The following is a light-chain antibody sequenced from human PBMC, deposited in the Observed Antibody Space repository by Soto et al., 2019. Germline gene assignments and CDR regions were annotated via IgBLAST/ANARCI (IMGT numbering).Light chain of an antibody. CDR2: GNS. CDR1: SSNIGAGYD. Sequence: QSALTQPPSVNGAPGQRVTISCTGSSSNIGAGYDVHWYQQLPGTAPKLLIYGNSNRPPGAPDRFSGSKSGTSASLAITGLRAEDEADYYCQSYDSSLSGYVFGTGTKVTVL. J-gene: IGLJ1*01. CDR3: QSYDSSLSGYV. V-gene: IGLV1-40*01.